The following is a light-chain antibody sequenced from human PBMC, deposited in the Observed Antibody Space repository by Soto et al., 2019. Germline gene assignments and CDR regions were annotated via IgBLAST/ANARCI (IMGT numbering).Light chain of an antibody. CDR3: CSYAGSSTLGV. V-gene: IGLV2-23*02. CDR1: SSDVGSYDY. Sequence: QSALIQPPSVSGSRGQSVTISCTGTSSDVGSYDYVSWYQQHPGKAPKLMIYEVSKRPSGVSNRFSGSKSGNTASLTISGLQAEDEADYYCCSYAGSSTLGVFGTGTKVTVL. CDR2: EVS. J-gene: IGLJ1*01.